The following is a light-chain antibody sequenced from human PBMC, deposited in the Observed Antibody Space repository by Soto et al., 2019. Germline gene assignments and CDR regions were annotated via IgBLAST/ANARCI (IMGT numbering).Light chain of an antibody. CDR3: QQSYSTPRT. CDR1: QSISSY. CDR2: AAS. V-gene: IGKV1-39*01. Sequence: DFQMTQSPSSLSASVGDRVTITCRASQSISSYLNWYQQKPGKAPKLLIYAASSLQSGVPSRFSGSGSGTDFTLTISILQPEDFATYYCQQSYSTPRTFGQGTKVEIK. J-gene: IGKJ1*01.